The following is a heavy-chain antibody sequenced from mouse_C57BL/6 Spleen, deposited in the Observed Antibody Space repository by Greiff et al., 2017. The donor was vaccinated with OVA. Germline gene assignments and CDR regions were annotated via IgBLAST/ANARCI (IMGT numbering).Heavy chain of an antibody. J-gene: IGHJ2*01. CDR3: ARSPYYYGSSLDY. Sequence: QVQLKESGAELVRPGSSVKLSCKASGYTFTSYWMHWVKQRPIQGLEWIGNIDPSDSETHYNQKFKDKATLTVDKSSSTAYMQLSSLTSEDSAVYYCARSPYYYGSSLDYWGQGTTLTVSS. CDR2: IDPSDSET. CDR1: GYTFTSYW. D-gene: IGHD1-1*01. V-gene: IGHV1-52*01.